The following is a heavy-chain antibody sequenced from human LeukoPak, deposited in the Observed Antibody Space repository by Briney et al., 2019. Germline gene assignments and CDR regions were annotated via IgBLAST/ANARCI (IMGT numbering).Heavy chain of an antibody. D-gene: IGHD3-10*01. J-gene: IGHJ4*02. CDR3: AKAGYASGTYYPPYDD. CDR1: GFTFNNYG. V-gene: IGHV3-23*01. CDR2: IGNSGGST. Sequence: GWSLRLSCAASGFTFNNYGMSWVRQAPGHGLEWVSAIGNSGGSTSYADSVKGRFTISRDSSKNTLYLQMNSLRPEDTAVYYCAKAGYASGTYYPPYDDWGQGTLVTVSS.